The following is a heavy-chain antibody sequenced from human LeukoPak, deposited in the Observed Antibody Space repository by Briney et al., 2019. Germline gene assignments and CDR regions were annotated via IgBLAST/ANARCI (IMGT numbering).Heavy chain of an antibody. V-gene: IGHV3-7*01. J-gene: IGHJ4*02. CDR3: ARDKQVVVGATTAYDY. D-gene: IGHD1-26*01. CDR2: LNQDASEK. CDR1: GFTFSNYW. Sequence: GGSLRLSCAASGFTFSNYWMNWIRQAPGKGLEWVANLNQDASEKYYVDSVKGRFTISRDNVKKSLYLQMSSLRAEDTAVYYCARDKQVVVGATTAYDYWGQGTLVTVSS.